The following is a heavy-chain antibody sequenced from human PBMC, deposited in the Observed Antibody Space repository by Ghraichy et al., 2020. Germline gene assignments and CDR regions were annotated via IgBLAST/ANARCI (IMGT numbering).Heavy chain of an antibody. D-gene: IGHD5-12*01. V-gene: IGHV3-23*01. Sequence: GGSLRLSCTASGFTFSNSAMYWVRQAPGKGLEWISAITSDSSGTFYTDSVKGRFTISRDNSKNTLYLQMNSLRAEDTAVYYCTRASGYHDYWGQGTLVTVST. CDR3: TRASGYHDY. CDR1: GFTFSNSA. J-gene: IGHJ4*02. CDR2: ITSDSSGT.